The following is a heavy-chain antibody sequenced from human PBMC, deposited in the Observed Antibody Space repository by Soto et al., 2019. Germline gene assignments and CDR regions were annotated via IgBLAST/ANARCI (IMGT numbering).Heavy chain of an antibody. CDR3: ARDRKTGEYYYDSSGYYYYYYGMDV. J-gene: IGHJ6*02. CDR1: GGSIGSGGYY. D-gene: IGHD3-22*01. V-gene: IGHV4-31*03. Sequence: SETLSLTCTVSGGSIGSGGYYWSWIRQHPGKGLEWIGYIYYSGSTYYNPSLKSRVTISVDTSKNQFSLKLSSVTAADTAVYYCARDRKTGEYYYDSSGYYYYYYGMDVWGQGTTVTVSS. CDR2: IYYSGST.